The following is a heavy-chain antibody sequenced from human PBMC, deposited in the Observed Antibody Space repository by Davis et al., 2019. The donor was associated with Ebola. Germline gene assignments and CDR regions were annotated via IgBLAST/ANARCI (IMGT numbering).Heavy chain of an antibody. CDR1: GGSFSDYF. V-gene: IGHV4-34*01. Sequence: SETLSLTCAVYGGSFSDYFWSWIRQPPEKGLEWIGEISHHNGYTNYNPSLRSRVAISVDSSKNQFSLAINSVTAADTATYYCARTTKTNIEDSGLGYNSFDFWGQGVLVSVSS. CDR2: ISHHNGYT. CDR3: ARTTKTNIEDSGLGYNSFDF. D-gene: IGHD2/OR15-2a*01. J-gene: IGHJ5*01.